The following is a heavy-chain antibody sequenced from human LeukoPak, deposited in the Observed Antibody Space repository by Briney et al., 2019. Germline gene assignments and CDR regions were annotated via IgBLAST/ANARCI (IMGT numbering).Heavy chain of an antibody. CDR2: INHSGST. D-gene: IGHD2-8*01. CDR1: GGSFSGYY. Sequence: SETLSLTCAVYGGSFSGYYWSWIRQPPGKGLEWLGEINHSGSTNYNPSLKSRVTISVDTSKNQFSLKLSSVTAADTAVYYCARRGSYCTNGVCYTAFDYWGQGTLVTVSS. J-gene: IGHJ4*02. CDR3: ARRGSYCTNGVCYTAFDY. V-gene: IGHV4-34*01.